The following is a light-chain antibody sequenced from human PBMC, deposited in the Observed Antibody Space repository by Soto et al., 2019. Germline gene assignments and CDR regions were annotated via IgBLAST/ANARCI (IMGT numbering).Light chain of an antibody. CDR2: SND. CDR1: RSNIGSNT. Sequence: QSVVTQPPSASGTPGQRVTISYSGSRSNIGSNTVTWYQQLPGTAPKLLIHSNDQRPSGVPDRFSGSKSGTSASLAISGLQSEDEADYYCATWDDSLHGVVFGGGTKVTVL. V-gene: IGLV1-44*01. J-gene: IGLJ2*01. CDR3: ATWDDSLHGVV.